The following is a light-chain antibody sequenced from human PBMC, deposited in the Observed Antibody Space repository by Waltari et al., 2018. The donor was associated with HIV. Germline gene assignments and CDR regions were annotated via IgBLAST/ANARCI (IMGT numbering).Light chain of an antibody. CDR2: LAS. Sequence: DILLTQSPLSLPVTPGEPASISCRSSQSLVHTNGYNYLDWYLQKPGQSPQLLISLASTRASGFPDRFSGSGSGTDFTLKISRVEAEDVGVYYCMQALQSPNTFGHGTKVEIK. J-gene: IGKJ2*01. CDR1: QSLVHTNGYNY. V-gene: IGKV2-28*01. CDR3: MQALQSPNT.